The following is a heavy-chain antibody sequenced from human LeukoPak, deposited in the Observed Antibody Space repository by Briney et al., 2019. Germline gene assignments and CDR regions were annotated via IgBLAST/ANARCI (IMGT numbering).Heavy chain of an antibody. J-gene: IGHJ5*02. Sequence: SETLSLTCTVSGGSISTYYWSWIRQPPGKGLEYIGYIYYSGTINYNPSLRSRVTISVDTSKNQFSLKLSSVTAADTAVYYCARTTEDCSSTSCYQYWFDPWGQGTLVTVSS. D-gene: IGHD2-2*01. CDR3: ARTTEDCSSTSCYQYWFDP. CDR1: GGSISTYY. CDR2: IYYSGTI. V-gene: IGHV4-59*01.